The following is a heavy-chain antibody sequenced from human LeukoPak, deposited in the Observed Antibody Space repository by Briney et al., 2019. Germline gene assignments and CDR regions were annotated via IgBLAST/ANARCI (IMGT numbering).Heavy chain of an antibody. J-gene: IGHJ4*02. CDR2: ISYRGSM. CDR3: VVYIAGGGGRGY. Sequence: PSETLSLTCTVSGDSTSSDHWSWVRQPPGKGLDWIGHISYRGSMKYNPSLESRVSISLDTSNNQFSLKLTTLTAADTAVYYCVVYIAGGGGRGYWDQGTLVTVSS. CDR1: GDSTSSDH. D-gene: IGHD1-26*01. V-gene: IGHV4-59*01.